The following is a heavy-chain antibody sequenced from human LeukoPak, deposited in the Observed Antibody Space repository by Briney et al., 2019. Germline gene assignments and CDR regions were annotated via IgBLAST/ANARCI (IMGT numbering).Heavy chain of an antibody. Sequence: SVKVSCKASGGTFTSYTISWVRQAPGQGLEWMGRIIPILGIANYAQKFQGRVTITADKSTSTAYMELSSLRSEDTAVYYCATALGYCSSTSCYTAFDIWGQGTMVTVSS. J-gene: IGHJ3*02. CDR1: GGTFTSYT. CDR3: ATALGYCSSTSCYTAFDI. D-gene: IGHD2-2*02. V-gene: IGHV1-69*02. CDR2: IIPILGIA.